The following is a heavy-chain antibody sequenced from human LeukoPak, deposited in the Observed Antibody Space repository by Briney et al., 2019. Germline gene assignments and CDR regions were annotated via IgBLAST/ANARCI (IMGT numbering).Heavy chain of an antibody. V-gene: IGHV3-30*02. CDR2: IRYDGSNK. D-gene: IGHD3-22*01. CDR3: AKDRIATMMGYYFDY. Sequence: LSGGSLRLSCAASGFTFSSYGMHWVRQAPGKGLEWVAFIRYDGSNKYYADSVKGRFTISRDNSKNTLYLQMNSLRAEDTAVYYCAKDRIATMMGYYFDYWGQGTLVTVSS. J-gene: IGHJ4*02. CDR1: GFTFSSYG.